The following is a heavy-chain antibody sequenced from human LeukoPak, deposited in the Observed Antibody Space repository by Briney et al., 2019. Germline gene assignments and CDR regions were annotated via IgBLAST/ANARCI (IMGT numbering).Heavy chain of an antibody. CDR1: GYTFTGYY. D-gene: IGHD6-19*01. J-gene: IGHJ4*02. V-gene: IGHV1-2*02. CDR3: ARDRFSDTLTYSSGWYGLDF. Sequence: ASVKVSCKASGYTFTGYYMHWVRQAPGQGLEWMGWINPNSGGTNYAQKFQGRVTMTRDTSISTAYMELSRLRSDDTAVYYCARDRFSDTLTYSSGWYGLDFWGQGTLVTVSS. CDR2: INPNSGGT.